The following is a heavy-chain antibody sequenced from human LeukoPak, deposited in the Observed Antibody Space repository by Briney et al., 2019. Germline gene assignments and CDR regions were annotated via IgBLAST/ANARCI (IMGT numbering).Heavy chain of an antibody. Sequence: SETLSLTCTVSGGSISSGDYYWSWIRQPPGKGLGWVGYIYYSGSTYYNPSLKSRVTISVDTSKNQFSLKLSSVTAADTAVYYCARVRSSGYYYPNWFDPWGQGTLVTVSS. V-gene: IGHV4-30-4*08. CDR1: GGSISSGDYY. CDR2: IYYSGST. J-gene: IGHJ5*02. CDR3: ARVRSSGYYYPNWFDP. D-gene: IGHD3-22*01.